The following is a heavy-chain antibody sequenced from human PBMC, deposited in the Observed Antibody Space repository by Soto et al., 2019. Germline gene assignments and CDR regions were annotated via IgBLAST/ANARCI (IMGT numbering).Heavy chain of an antibody. CDR1: GYTFTSYG. J-gene: IGHJ5*02. V-gene: IGHV1-18*01. Sequence: GASVKVSCKASGYTFTSYGISWVRQAPGQGLEWMGWISAYNGNTNYAQKLQGRVTMTTDTSTSTAYMELRSLRSDDTAVYYCARDSLDIVATIRWFDPWGQGTLVTVSS. D-gene: IGHD5-12*01. CDR2: ISAYNGNT. CDR3: ARDSLDIVATIRWFDP.